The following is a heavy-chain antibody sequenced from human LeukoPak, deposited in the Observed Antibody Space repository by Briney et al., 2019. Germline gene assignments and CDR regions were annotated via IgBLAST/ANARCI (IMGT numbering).Heavy chain of an antibody. J-gene: IGHJ4*02. CDR2: IIPIFGTA. V-gene: IGHV1-69*01. CDR1: GGTFSSYA. D-gene: IGHD5-12*01. Sequence: ASVKVSCKASGGTFSSYAISWVRQAPGQGLEWMGGIIPIFGTANYAQKFQGRVTITADESTSTAYMELSSLRSEDTAVYYCASGKDIVATIPSVFDYWGQGTLVTVSS. CDR3: ASGKDIVATIPSVFDY.